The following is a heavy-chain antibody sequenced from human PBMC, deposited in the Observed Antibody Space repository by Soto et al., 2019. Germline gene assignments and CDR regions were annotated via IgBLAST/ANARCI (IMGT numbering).Heavy chain of an antibody. CDR1: GFTFSSDW. CDR3: ARDQGSSWYWVGYYFDY. J-gene: IGHJ4*02. Sequence: PGGSLRLSCAASGFTFSSDWMHWVRQAPGKGLMWVSRINSDGSSTSYADSVKGRFTISRDNAKNTLYLQMNSLRAEDTAVYYCARDQGSSWYWVGYYFDYWGQGTLVTVSS. D-gene: IGHD6-13*01. CDR2: INSDGSST. V-gene: IGHV3-74*01.